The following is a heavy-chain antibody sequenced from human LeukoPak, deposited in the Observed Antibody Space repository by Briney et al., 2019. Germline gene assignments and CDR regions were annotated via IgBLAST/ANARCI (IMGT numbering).Heavy chain of an antibody. CDR2: IYHSGST. CDR3: ARDLEIVRGSGWYEPDY. D-gene: IGHD6-19*01. J-gene: IGHJ4*02. Sequence: PSETLSLTCTVSGYSISSGYYWGWIRQPPVKGLEWIGSIYHSGSTYYNPSLKSRVTISVDTSKNQFSLKLSSVTAADTAVYYCARDLEIVRGSGWYEPDYWGQGTLVTVSS. V-gene: IGHV4-38-2*02. CDR1: GYSISSGYY.